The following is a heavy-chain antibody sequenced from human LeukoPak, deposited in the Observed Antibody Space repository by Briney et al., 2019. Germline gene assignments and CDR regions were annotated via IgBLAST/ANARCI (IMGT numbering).Heavy chain of an antibody. J-gene: IGHJ4*02. Sequence: EASVKVSCKASGYTFTSYGISWVRQAPGQGLEWMGWISAYNGNTNYAQKLRGRVTMTTDTSTSTAYMELRSLRSDDTAVYYCARVGLRWPLYYFDYWGQGTLVTVSS. CDR1: GYTFTSYG. D-gene: IGHD4-23*01. CDR2: ISAYNGNT. CDR3: ARVGLRWPLYYFDY. V-gene: IGHV1-18*01.